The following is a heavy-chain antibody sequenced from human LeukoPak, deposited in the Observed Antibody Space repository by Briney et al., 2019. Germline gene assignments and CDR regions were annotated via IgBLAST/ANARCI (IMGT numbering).Heavy chain of an antibody. CDR1: GITLSNYG. CDR2: ISGSGGST. D-gene: IGHD2-15*01. J-gene: IGHJ4*02. CDR3: AKGGGSFPYYFDY. V-gene: IGHV3-23*01. Sequence: SGGSPRLSCAVSGITLSNYGMSWVRQAPGKGLGWVSAISGSGGSTYYADSVKGRFTISRDNSKNTLYLQMNSLRAEDTAVYYCAKGGGSFPYYFDYWGQGTLVTVSS.